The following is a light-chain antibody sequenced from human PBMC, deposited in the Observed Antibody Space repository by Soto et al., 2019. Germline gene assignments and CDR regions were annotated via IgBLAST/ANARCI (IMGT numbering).Light chain of an antibody. V-gene: IGKV1-17*01. CDR1: QHITND. J-gene: IGKJ2*01. Sequence: DIQMTQSPSSLPASVGDTVTITCRASQHITNDCAWYQQKAGRAPKCLILLASRLQTGVPSRFSGSGSGTEFTLTISSLQPEDVATYYCLHHNGYPPVFGQGTKVEI. CDR2: LAS. CDR3: LHHNGYPPV.